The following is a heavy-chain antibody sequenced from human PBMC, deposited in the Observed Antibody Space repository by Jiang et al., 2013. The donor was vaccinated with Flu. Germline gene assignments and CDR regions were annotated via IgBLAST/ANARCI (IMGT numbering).Heavy chain of an antibody. CDR3: ARDRVSSGWPYYYYGMDV. CDR2: TYYRSKWYN. D-gene: IGHD6-19*01. CDR1: GDSVSSNSAA. V-gene: IGHV6-1*01. J-gene: IGHJ6*02. Sequence: SQTLSLTCAISGDSVSSNSAAWNWIRQSPSRGLEWLGRTYYRSKWYNDYAVSVKSRITINPDTSKNQFSLQLNSVTPEDTAVYYCARDRVSSGWPYYYYGMDVWGQGTTVTVSS.